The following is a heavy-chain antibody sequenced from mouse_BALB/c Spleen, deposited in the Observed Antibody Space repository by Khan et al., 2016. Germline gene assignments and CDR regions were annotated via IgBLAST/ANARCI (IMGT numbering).Heavy chain of an antibody. J-gene: IGHJ4*01. CDR1: GYTFSSYW. CDR3: ARRGSEYGKLYYAMDY. CDR2: ILPGSGST. V-gene: IGHV1-9*01. D-gene: IGHD2-10*02. Sequence: QVQLKESGAELMKPGASVKISCKATGYTFSSYWIEWVKQRPGHGLEWIGEILPGSGSTNYNEKFKGKATFTADTSSNTAYMQLSSLTSEDSAVYYCARRGSEYGKLYYAMDYWGQGTSVTVSS.